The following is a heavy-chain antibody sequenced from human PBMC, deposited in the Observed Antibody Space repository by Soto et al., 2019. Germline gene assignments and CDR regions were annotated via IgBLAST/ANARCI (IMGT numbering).Heavy chain of an antibody. Sequence: GGPLRLSCAASGFTFSSYSMNWVRQAPGKRLEWVSSISSSSSYIYYADSVKGRFTISRDNAKDSLYLQMNSLRAEDTAVYYCARDLSDHYYYYGMDVWGQGTTVTVSS. CDR2: ISSSSSYI. D-gene: IGHD1-26*01. CDR3: ARDLSDHYYYYGMDV. CDR1: GFTFSSYS. J-gene: IGHJ6*02. V-gene: IGHV3-21*01.